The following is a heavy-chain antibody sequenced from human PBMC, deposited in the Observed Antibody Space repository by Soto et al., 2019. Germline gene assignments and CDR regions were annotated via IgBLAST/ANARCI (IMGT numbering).Heavy chain of an antibody. Sequence: QVQLQESGPGLVKPSETLSLTCTVSGGSISSYYWSWIRQPPGKGLEWIGYIYYSGSTNYNPSLKSRVTISVDTSKNQFSPKLSSVTAADTAVYYCARGAPIRYYYYGMDVWGQGTTVTVSS. J-gene: IGHJ6*02. V-gene: IGHV4-59*01. CDR2: IYYSGST. CDR1: GGSISSYY. CDR3: ARGAPIRYYYYGMDV.